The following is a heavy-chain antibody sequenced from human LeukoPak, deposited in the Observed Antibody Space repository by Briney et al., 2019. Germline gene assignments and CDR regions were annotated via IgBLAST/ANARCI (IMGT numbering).Heavy chain of an antibody. CDR3: TRGASYYDSSGGDYFDY. CDR1: GFTFGDYA. D-gene: IGHD3-22*01. V-gene: IGHV3-49*03. CDR2: IRSKAYGGTT. J-gene: IGHJ4*02. Sequence: PGGSLRLSCTASGFTFGDYAISWFRQAPGKGLEWVGFIRSKAYGGTTEYAASVKGRFTISRDDSKSIAYLQMNSLKTEDTAVYYCTRGASYYDSSGGDYFDYWGQGTLVTVSS.